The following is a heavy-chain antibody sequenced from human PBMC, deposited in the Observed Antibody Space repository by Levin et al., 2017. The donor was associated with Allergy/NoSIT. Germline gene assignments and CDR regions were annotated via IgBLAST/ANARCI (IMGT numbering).Heavy chain of an antibody. D-gene: IGHD4-23*01. CDR2: INPNSGGT. CDR1: GYTFTGYY. Sequence: ASVKVSCKASGYTFTGYYMHWVRQAPGQGLEWMGRINPNSGGTNYAQKFQGRVTMTRDTSISTAYMELSRLRSDDTAVYYCAREKGYGGVLYYYYGMDVWGQGTTVTVSS. CDR3: AREKGYGGVLYYYYGMDV. V-gene: IGHV1-2*06. J-gene: IGHJ6*02.